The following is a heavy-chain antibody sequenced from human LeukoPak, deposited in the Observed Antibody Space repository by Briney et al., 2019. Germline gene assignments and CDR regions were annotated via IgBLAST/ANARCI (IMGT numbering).Heavy chain of an antibody. D-gene: IGHD6-19*01. J-gene: IGHJ4*02. V-gene: IGHV4-31*03. Sequence: TSETLSLTCTVSGGSISSGGYYWGWIRQHPGTGREWIGYIYYRGSTYYNPSLKSRVTISVDTSKNQFSLKLSSVTAADTAVYYCAREVVAGTLYYFDYWGQGTLVTVSS. CDR2: IYYRGST. CDR3: AREVVAGTLYYFDY. CDR1: GGSISSGGYY.